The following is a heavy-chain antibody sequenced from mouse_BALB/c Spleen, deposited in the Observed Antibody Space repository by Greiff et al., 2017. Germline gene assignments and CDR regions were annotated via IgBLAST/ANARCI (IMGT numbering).Heavy chain of an antibody. Sequence: DVKLVESGPGLVKPSQSLSLTCTVTGYSITSDYAWNWIRQFPGNKLEWMGYISYSGSTSYNPSLKSRISITRDTSKNQFFLQLNSVTTEDTATYYCASRDYGGGFAYWGQGTLVTVSA. CDR2: ISYSGST. CDR3: ASRDYGGGFAY. V-gene: IGHV3-2*02. CDR1: GYSITSDYA. J-gene: IGHJ3*01. D-gene: IGHD1-1*01.